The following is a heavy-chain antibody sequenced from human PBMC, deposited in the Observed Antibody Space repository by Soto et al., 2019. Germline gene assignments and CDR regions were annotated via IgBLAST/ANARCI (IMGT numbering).Heavy chain of an antibody. CDR3: TTESYGSGSYVSPTFDY. CDR1: GFTFSNAW. Sequence: GESLKISCAASGFTFSNAWMNWVRQAPGKGLEWVGRIKSKTDGGTTDYAAPVKGRFTISRDDSKNTLYLQMNSLKTEDTAVYYCTTESYGSGSYVSPTFDYWGQGTLVTVSS. J-gene: IGHJ4*02. D-gene: IGHD3-10*01. CDR2: IKSKTDGGTT. V-gene: IGHV3-15*07.